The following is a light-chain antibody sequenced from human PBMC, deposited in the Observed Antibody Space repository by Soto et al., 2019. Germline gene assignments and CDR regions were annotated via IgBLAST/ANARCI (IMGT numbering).Light chain of an antibody. CDR3: QQYNNWPQT. V-gene: IGKV3-15*01. CDR2: GAS. CDR1: QSVSSN. Sequence: EIVMTQSPATLSVSPGERATLYCRASQSVSSNLAWYQQKPGQAPRLLIYGASTRATGIPARFSGSGSGTEFTLTISSLQSEDFAVYYCQQYNNWPQTVGQGTKVDIK. J-gene: IGKJ1*01.